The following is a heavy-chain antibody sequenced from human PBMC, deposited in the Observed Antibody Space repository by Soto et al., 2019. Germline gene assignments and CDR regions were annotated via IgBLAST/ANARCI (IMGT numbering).Heavy chain of an antibody. D-gene: IGHD1-26*01. Sequence: QVQLVESGGGVVQPGRSLRLSCAASGFTFSSYGMHWVRQAPGKGLEWVAVIWYDGSNKYYADSVKGRFTISRDNSKNTLYLQMNSLRAEDTAVYYCARIVGQDTYYYYYYGMDVWGQGTTVTVSS. CDR1: GFTFSSYG. CDR3: ARIVGQDTYYYYYYGMDV. V-gene: IGHV3-33*01. CDR2: IWYDGSNK. J-gene: IGHJ6*02.